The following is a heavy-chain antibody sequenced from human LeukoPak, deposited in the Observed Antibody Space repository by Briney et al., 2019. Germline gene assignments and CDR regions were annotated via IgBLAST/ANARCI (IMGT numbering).Heavy chain of an antibody. J-gene: IGHJ4*02. Sequence: GGSLRLSCAASGFTFSSYAMSWVRQAPGKGLGWVSAISGSGGSTYYADSVKGRFTISRDNSKNTLYLQMNSLRAEDTAVYYCARDWGRDGYLDYWGQGTLVTVSS. CDR1: GFTFSSYA. D-gene: IGHD5-24*01. CDR3: ARDWGRDGYLDY. CDR2: ISGSGGST. V-gene: IGHV3-23*01.